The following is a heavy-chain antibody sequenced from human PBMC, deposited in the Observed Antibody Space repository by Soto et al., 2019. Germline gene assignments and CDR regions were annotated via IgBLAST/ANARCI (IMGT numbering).Heavy chain of an antibody. V-gene: IGHV3-74*01. Sequence: LRLSCAASGFTFSSYWMHWVRQAPGKGLVWVSRINSDGSSTSYADSVKGRFTISRDNAKNTLYLQMNSLRAEDTAVYYCASGVGIAASYYGMDVWGQGTTVTVSS. CDR2: INSDGSST. D-gene: IGHD6-13*01. CDR3: ASGVGIAASYYGMDV. J-gene: IGHJ6*02. CDR1: GFTFSSYW.